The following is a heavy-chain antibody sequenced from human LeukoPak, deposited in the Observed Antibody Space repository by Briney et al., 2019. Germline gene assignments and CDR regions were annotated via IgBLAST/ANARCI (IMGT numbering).Heavy chain of an antibody. CDR3: ARTEDYYGDYGYFDY. CDR2: ISSSSYI. V-gene: IGHV3-21*01. Sequence: PGGSLRLSCAASGFTFSSYSMNWVRQAPGKGLEWVSSISSSSYIYYADSVKGRFTISRDNAKNSLYLQMNSLRAEDTAVYYCARTEDYYGDYGYFDYWGQGTLVTVSS. J-gene: IGHJ4*02. CDR1: GFTFSSYS. D-gene: IGHD4-17*01.